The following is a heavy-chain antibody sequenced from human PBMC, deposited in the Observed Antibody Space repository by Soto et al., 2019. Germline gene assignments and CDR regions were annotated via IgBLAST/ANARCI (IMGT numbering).Heavy chain of an antibody. CDR1: AGTFSSYA. CDR2: IIPIFGTA. CDR3: ARGYCSSTSCQDPYYYYYGMDV. J-gene: IGHJ6*02. D-gene: IGHD2-2*01. Sequence: SGKVSCKASAGTFSSYAISWVRQAPGQGLEWMGGIIPIFGTANYAQKFQGGVTITADKSTSTAYMELSSLRSEDTAVYYCARGYCSSTSCQDPYYYYYGMDVWGQGTTVTGSS. V-gene: IGHV1-69*06.